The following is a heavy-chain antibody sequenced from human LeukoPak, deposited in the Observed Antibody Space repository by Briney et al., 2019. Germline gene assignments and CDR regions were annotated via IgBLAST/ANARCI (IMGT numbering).Heavy chain of an antibody. CDR3: ASLVRYWGSGLSH. V-gene: IGHV1-46*01. D-gene: IGHD7-27*01. CDR1: EYTFISYY. J-gene: IGHJ4*02. CDR2: INPIGDIT. Sequence: ASVKVSCKASEYTFISYYMHWVRQAPGQGLEWMGIINPIGDITNYAQKFQGRLTLTRDTATSTVYMELSSLRSEDTAVYYCASLVRYWGSGLSHWGQGTLVTVSS.